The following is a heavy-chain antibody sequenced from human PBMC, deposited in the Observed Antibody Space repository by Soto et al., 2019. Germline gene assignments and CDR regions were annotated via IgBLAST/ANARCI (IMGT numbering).Heavy chain of an antibody. Sequence: QVQLVQSGAEVKKHGASVKVSCKASGYTFTSYYMHWVRQAPGQGLEWMGIINPSGGSTSYAQKFQGRVTMTRDTSTSTVYMELSSLRSEDTAVYYCARDHLGGRSSPSYYFDYWGQGTLVTVSS. CDR1: GYTFTSYY. V-gene: IGHV1-46*03. J-gene: IGHJ4*02. CDR2: INPSGGST. D-gene: IGHD3-16*01. CDR3: ARDHLGGRSSPSYYFDY.